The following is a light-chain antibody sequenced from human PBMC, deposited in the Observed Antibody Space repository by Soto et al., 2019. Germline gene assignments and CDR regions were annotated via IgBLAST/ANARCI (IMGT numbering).Light chain of an antibody. CDR1: QSLSSY. CDR3: QQRSDWPLT. J-gene: IGKJ4*01. CDR2: DAS. Sequence: EIVLTQSPATLSLSPGERATLSCGASQSLSSYLAWYQQKRGQAPRLLSYDASKKAHDIPARFSGSESATNFPLSISSLEPEDLAVYYCQQRSDWPLTFGGGTRVEIK. V-gene: IGKV3-11*01.